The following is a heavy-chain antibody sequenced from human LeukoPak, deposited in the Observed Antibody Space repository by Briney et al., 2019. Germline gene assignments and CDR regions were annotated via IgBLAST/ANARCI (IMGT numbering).Heavy chain of an antibody. V-gene: IGHV3-64*01. J-gene: IGHJ6*02. CDR1: GFTFSSYA. Sequence: GGSLRLSCAASGFTFSSYAMHWVRQAPGKGLEYVSAISSNGGSTYYVNSVKGRFTISRDNSKNTLYLQMGSLRAEDMAVYYCARDHYYYGMDVWGQGTTVTVSS. CDR2: ISSNGGST. CDR3: ARDHYYYGMDV.